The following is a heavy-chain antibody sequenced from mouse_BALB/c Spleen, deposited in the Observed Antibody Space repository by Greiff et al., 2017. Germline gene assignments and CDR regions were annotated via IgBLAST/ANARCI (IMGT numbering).Heavy chain of an antibody. D-gene: IGHD2-10*02. J-gene: IGHJ4*01. CDR1: GFTFSSYT. Sequence: EVKLVDSGGGLVKPGGSLKLSCAASGFTFSSYTMSWVHQTPEKRLEWVATISSGVSYTYYPDSVKGRFTISRDNAKNTLYLQMSSLKSEDTAMYYCTREKYGNYIYYAMDYWGQGTSVTVSS. CDR2: ISSGVSYT. CDR3: TREKYGNYIYYAMDY. V-gene: IGHV5-6-4*01.